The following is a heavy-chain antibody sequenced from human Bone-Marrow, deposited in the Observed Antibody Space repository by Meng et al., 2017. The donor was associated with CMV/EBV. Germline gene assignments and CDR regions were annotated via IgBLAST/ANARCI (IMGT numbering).Heavy chain of an antibody. J-gene: IGHJ4*02. CDR3: ARDQAKAGPTTVDY. CDR2: ISSDGSDT. CDR1: GFTFSSYW. V-gene: IGHV3-74*03. Sequence: SGFTFSSYWLHWVRQAPGEGLVWVSRISSDGSDTKYADSVKGRFTISRDNAKNTLYLQMKSLRAEDTAVYYCARDQAKAGPTTVDYWGQGTLVTVSS. D-gene: IGHD1-26*01.